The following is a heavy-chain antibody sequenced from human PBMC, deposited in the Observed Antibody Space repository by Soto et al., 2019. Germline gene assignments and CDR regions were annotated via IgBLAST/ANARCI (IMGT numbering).Heavy chain of an antibody. Sequence: QVQLVQSGATQEKPGASVKVSCEAFGYSFDSYAYSWVRQAPGQGLEWMGRIGSGDTNYAQKLQGRVTMTTDTSTNTAYMELRSLRSDDTALYYWARENDPYGFDLWGQGTMVTVSS. CDR2: IGSGDT. J-gene: IGHJ3*01. CDR1: GYSFDSYA. CDR3: ARENDPYGFDL. V-gene: IGHV1-18*01.